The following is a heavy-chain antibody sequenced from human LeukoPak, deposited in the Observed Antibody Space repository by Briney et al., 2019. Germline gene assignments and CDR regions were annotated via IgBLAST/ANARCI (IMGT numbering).Heavy chain of an antibody. CDR1: GVNFINAL. V-gene: IGHV3-15*01. D-gene: IGHD4-17*01. Sequence: GGSLRLSCAASGVNFINALMSCVRQAPGKGLECVGRIKNKADGETTVYAAPVKGRFTISRDDSRNTLYLQMNSLTGGDTAVYYCTTDPGDYADFWGQGALVTVSS. CDR3: TTDPGDYADF. J-gene: IGHJ4*02. CDR2: IKNKADGETT.